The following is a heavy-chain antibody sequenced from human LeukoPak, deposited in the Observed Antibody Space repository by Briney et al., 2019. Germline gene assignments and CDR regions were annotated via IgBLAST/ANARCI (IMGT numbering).Heavy chain of an antibody. CDR2: ISYDGSNK. D-gene: IGHD5-24*01. CDR3: AKEGRDGYNSPSYYYYYYMDV. V-gene: IGHV3-30-3*01. CDR1: GFTFSSFV. Sequence: GRSLRLSCAASGFTFSSFVMHWVRHIPGRGLEWVAGISYDGSNKYYADSVKGRFTISRDNSKNMLYLQMNSLRAEDTAVYYCAKEGRDGYNSPSYYYYYYMDVWGKGTTVTVSS. J-gene: IGHJ6*03.